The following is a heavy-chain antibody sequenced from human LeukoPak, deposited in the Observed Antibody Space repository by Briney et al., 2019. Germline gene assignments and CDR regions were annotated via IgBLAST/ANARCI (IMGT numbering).Heavy chain of an antibody. D-gene: IGHD2-15*01. CDR2: IWYDGSNK. Sequence: GGSLRLSCAASGFTFSSYGMHWVRQAPGKGPEWVAVIWYDGSNKYYADSVKGRFTISRDNSKNTLYLQMNSLRAEDTAVYYCAKDLVVVASFIDYWGQGTLVTVSS. CDR3: AKDLVVVASFIDY. V-gene: IGHV3-33*06. J-gene: IGHJ4*02. CDR1: GFTFSSYG.